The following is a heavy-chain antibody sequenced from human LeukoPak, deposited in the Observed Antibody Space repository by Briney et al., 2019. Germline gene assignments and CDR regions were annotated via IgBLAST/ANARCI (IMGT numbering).Heavy chain of an antibody. V-gene: IGHV3-30*18. Sequence: PGRSLRLSCAASGFTFSSYGMHWVRQAPGKGLEWVAVISYDGSNKYYADSVKGRFTISRDNSKNTLYLQMNSLRAEDTAVYYCAKMIVVVSSDYFDYWGQGTLVTVSS. CDR3: AKMIVVVSSDYFDY. D-gene: IGHD3-22*01. CDR1: GFTFSSYG. CDR2: ISYDGSNK. J-gene: IGHJ4*02.